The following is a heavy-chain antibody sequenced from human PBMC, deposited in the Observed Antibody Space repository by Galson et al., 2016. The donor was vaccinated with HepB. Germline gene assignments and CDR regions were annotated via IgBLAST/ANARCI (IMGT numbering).Heavy chain of an antibody. CDR1: GFTFNIYA. CDR3: AREGEYCSGDNCYIDY. J-gene: IGHJ4*02. CDR2: ISYDGNKK. Sequence: SLRLSCAASGFTFNIYAIHWVRQAPGKGLEWVAIISYDGNKKYYADSVKGRFTISRDNSENTLYLQMNSLRAADTAVYYCAREGEYCSGDNCYIDYWGQGTLVTVSS. V-gene: IGHV3-30-3*01. D-gene: IGHD2-15*01.